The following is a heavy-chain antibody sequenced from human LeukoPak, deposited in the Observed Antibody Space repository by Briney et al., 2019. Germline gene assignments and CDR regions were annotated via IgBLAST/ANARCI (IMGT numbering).Heavy chain of an antibody. CDR1: GGSISSYY. V-gene: IGHV4-59*01. Sequence: SETLSLTCTVSGGSISSYYWSWIRQPXGXXLEWIGYIYYSGSTNYNPSLKSRVTISVDTSKNQFSLKLSSVTAADTAVYYCARARVATITGYFDYWGQGTLVTVSS. D-gene: IGHD5-12*01. J-gene: IGHJ4*02. CDR3: ARARVATITGYFDY. CDR2: IYYSGST.